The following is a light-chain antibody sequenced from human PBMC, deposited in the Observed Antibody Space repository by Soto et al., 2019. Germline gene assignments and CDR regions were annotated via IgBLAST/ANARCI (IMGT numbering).Light chain of an antibody. CDR3: QQTDTFPRT. V-gene: IGKV1-39*01. CDR2: AAS. J-gene: IGKJ1*01. Sequence: DIQMTQSPSSLSASVGDRVTITCRASQSISSYLNWYQHKPGKAPKLLIYAASSLQTGVPSRFSGRRSGTDYALIISSLQREDFATYYCQQTDTFPRTFGQGTKVEMK. CDR1: QSISSY.